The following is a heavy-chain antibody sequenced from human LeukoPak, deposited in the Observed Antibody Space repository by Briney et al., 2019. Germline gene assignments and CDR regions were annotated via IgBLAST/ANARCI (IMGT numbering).Heavy chain of an antibody. V-gene: IGHV3-23*01. D-gene: IGHD3-3*01. CDR2: ISGSGGST. J-gene: IGHJ4*02. CDR3: AKEPYDF. Sequence: GGSLRLSCTASGFTFNNYAMSWVRQAPGKGLEWVPAISGSGGSTYYADSVKGRFTISRDNSKKTLYLQMNSLRAEDTAIYYCAKEPYDFWGQGTLVTVSS. CDR1: GFTFNNYA.